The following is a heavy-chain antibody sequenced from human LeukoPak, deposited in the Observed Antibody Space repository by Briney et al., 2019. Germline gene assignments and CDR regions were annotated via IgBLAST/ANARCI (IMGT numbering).Heavy chain of an antibody. Sequence: SETLSLTCTVSGGSISSGSYYWTWIRQYPWKGLEWIGYTHYSGSGYNYPSIKSRVTISVDTSKSQFSLKLNSVTAADTAVYFCARAILTASGFVWHFDLWGRGTLVTVSS. CDR3: ARAILTASGFVWHFDL. D-gene: IGHD3-3*01. J-gene: IGHJ2*01. V-gene: IGHV4-31*03. CDR1: GGSISSGSYY. CDR2: THYSGSG.